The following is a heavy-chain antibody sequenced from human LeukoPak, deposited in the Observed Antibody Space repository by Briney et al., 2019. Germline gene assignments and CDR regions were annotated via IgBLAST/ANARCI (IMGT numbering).Heavy chain of an antibody. V-gene: IGHV1-2*02. CDR3: ATVPIKGWELPGNEYFQH. CDR1: GYTFTGYY. Sequence: ASVKVSCKASGYTFTGYYMHWVRQAPGQGLEWMGWINPNSGGTNYAQKFQGRVTMTEDTSTDTAYMELSSLRSEDTAVYYCATVPIKGWELPGNEYFQHWGQGTLVTVSS. D-gene: IGHD1-26*01. J-gene: IGHJ1*01. CDR2: INPNSGGT.